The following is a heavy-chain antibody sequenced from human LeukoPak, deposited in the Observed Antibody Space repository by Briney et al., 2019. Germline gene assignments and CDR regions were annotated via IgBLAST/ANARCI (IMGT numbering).Heavy chain of an antibody. V-gene: IGHV1-69*13. D-gene: IGHD2-8*01. CDR3: ARDPGGVGYLFDY. CDR2: IIPIFGTA. J-gene: IGHJ4*02. CDR1: GGTFSSYA. Sequence: ASVKVSCKASGGTFSSYAISWVRQAPGQGLEWMGGIIPIFGTANYAQKFQGRVTITADESTSTAYMELSSLRSEDTAVYYCARDPGGVGYLFDYWGQGTLVTVSS.